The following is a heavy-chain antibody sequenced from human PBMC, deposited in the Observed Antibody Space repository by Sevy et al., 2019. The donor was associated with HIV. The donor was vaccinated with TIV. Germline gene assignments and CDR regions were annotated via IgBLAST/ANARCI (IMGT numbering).Heavy chain of an antibody. CDR2: ISSSGTTI. D-gene: IGHD3-22*01. CDR1: GFTFSSYE. V-gene: IGHV3-48*03. J-gene: IGHJ6*02. Sequence: GGSLRLSCEASGFTFSSYEMNWVRQAPGKGLEWVSYISSSGTTIKYADSVKGRFTISRDNAKNSLYMQMSSLRAEDTAVYYCAKDAYYYDGSGYSMSQWYYGMDVWAQGTTVTVSS. CDR3: AKDAYYYDGSGYSMSQWYYGMDV.